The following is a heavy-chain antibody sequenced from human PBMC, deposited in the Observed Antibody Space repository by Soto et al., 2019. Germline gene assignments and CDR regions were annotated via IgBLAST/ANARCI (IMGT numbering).Heavy chain of an antibody. CDR3: AKGGRQWLVTSDFNY. D-gene: IGHD6-19*01. Sequence: VQLVESGGGVVQPGRSLRLSCAASGFTFSDYAMHWVRQAPGKGLEWVAVVSHDGRNTHYADSVKGRFTISRDSYKNTVSLEMPSRRAEDTAVYYCAKGGRQWLVTSDFNYWGQGALVTVSS. CDR1: GFTFSDYA. V-gene: IGHV3-30*18. CDR2: VSHDGRNT. J-gene: IGHJ4*02.